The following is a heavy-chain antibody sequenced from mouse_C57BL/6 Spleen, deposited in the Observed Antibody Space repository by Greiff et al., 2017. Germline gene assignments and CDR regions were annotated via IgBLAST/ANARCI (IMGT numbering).Heavy chain of an antibody. D-gene: IGHD2-4*01. CDR3: ANYDYGGAHLDD. Sequence: VQLQQPGAELVKPGASVKMSCKASGYTFTSYWITWVKQRPGQGLEWIGDIYPGSGSTNYNEQFKRKATLTVDTSAITAYMQLSSLTSEDSAVYYCANYDYGGAHLDDWGQGTTLTVSS. CDR2: IYPGSGST. V-gene: IGHV1-55*01. J-gene: IGHJ2*01. CDR1: GYTFTSYW.